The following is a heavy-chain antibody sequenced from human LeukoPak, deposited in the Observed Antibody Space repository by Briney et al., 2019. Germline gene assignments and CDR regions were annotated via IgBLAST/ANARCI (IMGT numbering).Heavy chain of an antibody. Sequence: PGASLRLSCAASGFTFSSYAMAWVRQAPVKGLEWVSVITDSGINTYYTDSVKGRFTTSRDNSKNTLYLQMNSLRAEDTAVYYCAKGTLGSCSGASCYPLDYWGQGTLVTVSS. CDR2: ITDSGINT. D-gene: IGHD2-15*01. CDR1: GFTFSSYA. J-gene: IGHJ4*02. V-gene: IGHV3-23*01. CDR3: AKGTLGSCSGASCYPLDY.